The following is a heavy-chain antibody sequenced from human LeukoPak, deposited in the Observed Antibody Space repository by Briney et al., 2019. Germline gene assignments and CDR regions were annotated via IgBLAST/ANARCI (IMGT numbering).Heavy chain of an antibody. CDR3: ARVRIVANY. CDR1: GGSISSSSYC. J-gene: IGHJ4*02. V-gene: IGHV4-39*07. D-gene: IGHD3-22*01. Sequence: SETLSLTCTVSGGSISSSSYCWGWIRQPPGKGLEWIGSIYYSGSTYYNPSLKSRVTISVDTSKNQFSLKLSSVTAADTAVYYCARVRIVANYWGQGTLVTASS. CDR2: IYYSGST.